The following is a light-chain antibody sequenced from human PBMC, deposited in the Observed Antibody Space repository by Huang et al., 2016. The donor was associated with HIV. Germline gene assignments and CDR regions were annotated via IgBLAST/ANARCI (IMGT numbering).Light chain of an antibody. CDR3: HQSSSLPYT. V-gene: IGKV6-21*02. CDR1: QNIGNS. J-gene: IGKJ2*01. CDR2: YAS. Sequence: EIVLTQSPDFQSVTPKEKITITCRASQNIGNSLHWYQQKPDQSPQLLIKYASQTISGVPSRFSGSGYGKDFTLTITTPEAGDAATYYCHQSSSLPYTFGQGTKLEIK.